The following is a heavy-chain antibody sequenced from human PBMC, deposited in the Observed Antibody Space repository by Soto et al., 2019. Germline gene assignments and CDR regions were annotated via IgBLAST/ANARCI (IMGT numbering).Heavy chain of an antibody. Sequence: SETLSLTCNVPGGPIKAGDYYWNCIRQPPGKGLEWIGYVFYSGATNYSPSLKSRAAIAMDTSKNQLSLSLTTVTAADTAVYYCAIAGFSYGHLLFWGQGILVTVSS. V-gene: IGHV4-30-4*01. CDR3: AIAGFSYGHLLF. CDR1: GGPIKAGDYY. CDR2: VFYSGAT. J-gene: IGHJ4*02. D-gene: IGHD3-10*01.